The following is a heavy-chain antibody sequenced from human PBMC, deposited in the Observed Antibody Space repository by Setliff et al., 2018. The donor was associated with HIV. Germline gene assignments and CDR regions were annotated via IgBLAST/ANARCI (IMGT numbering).Heavy chain of an antibody. V-gene: IGHV3-33*08. D-gene: IGHD5-18*01. CDR3: ASIELAAMVPVDY. J-gene: IGHJ4*02. CDR1: GFTLSDHY. Sequence: GGSLRLSCEVSGFTLSDHYMDWVRQAPGKGLDWVAVIWYDGSNKYYADSVKGRFTISRDNAKNSLFLQMNSLRAEDTAVYYCASIELAAMVPVDYWGQGTLVTVSS. CDR2: IWYDGSNK.